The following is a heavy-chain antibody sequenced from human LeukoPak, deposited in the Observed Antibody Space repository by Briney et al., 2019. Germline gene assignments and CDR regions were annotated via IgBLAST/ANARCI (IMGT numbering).Heavy chain of an antibody. J-gene: IGHJ4*02. CDR2: ISGSGGST. D-gene: IGHD4-23*01. CDR3: AKNRYGGIYYFDY. Sequence: GGPLRLSCAASGFTFSSYAMSWVRQAPGKGLELVSAISGSGGSTYYADSVKGRFTISRDNSKNTLYLQMNSLRAEDTAVYYCAKNRYGGIYYFDYWGQGTLVTVSS. V-gene: IGHV3-23*01. CDR1: GFTFSSYA.